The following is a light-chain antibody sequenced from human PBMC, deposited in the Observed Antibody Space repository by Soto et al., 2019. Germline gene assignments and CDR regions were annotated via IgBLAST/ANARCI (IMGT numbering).Light chain of an antibody. CDR1: SSDVGGYNY. Sequence: QSALTQPASVSGSPGQSITISCTGTSSDVGGYNYVSWYQQHPGKAPKLMIYEVSNRPSGVSNRFSGSKSGNTASLTISGLQAEYEADYYCNSYTSSSTPFVFGTGTKLTVL. J-gene: IGLJ1*01. V-gene: IGLV2-14*01. CDR3: NSYTSSSTPFV. CDR2: EVS.